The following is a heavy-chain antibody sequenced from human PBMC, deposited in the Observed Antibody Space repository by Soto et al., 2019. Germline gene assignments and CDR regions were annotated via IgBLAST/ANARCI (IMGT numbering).Heavy chain of an antibody. CDR3: ARSYYGSGSYNWFDP. J-gene: IGHJ5*02. D-gene: IGHD3-10*01. V-gene: IGHV3-21*01. CDR2: ISSSSSYI. Sequence: EVQLVESGGGLVKPGGSLRLSCAASGFTFSSYSMNWIRQAPGKGMEWVSSISSSSSYIHYADSVKGRFTISRDNAKNSLYLQMNSLRAEDTAVYYCARSYYGSGSYNWFDPWGQGTLVTVSS. CDR1: GFTFSSYS.